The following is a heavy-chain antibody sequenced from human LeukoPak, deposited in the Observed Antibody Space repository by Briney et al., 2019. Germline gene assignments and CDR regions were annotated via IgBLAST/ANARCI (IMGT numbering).Heavy chain of an antibody. CDR2: INSDGSST. CDR1: GFTFSSYW. V-gene: IGHV3-74*01. D-gene: IGHD5-18*01. CDR3: ARATRYSYPRVDY. J-gene: IGHJ4*02. Sequence: PGESLTLSCAASGFTFSSYWMHWVRHAPGKGLVWDSRINSDGSSTSYADSVKGRFTISRDNAKNTLYLQMNSLRAEDTAVYYCARATRYSYPRVDYWGQGTLVTVSS.